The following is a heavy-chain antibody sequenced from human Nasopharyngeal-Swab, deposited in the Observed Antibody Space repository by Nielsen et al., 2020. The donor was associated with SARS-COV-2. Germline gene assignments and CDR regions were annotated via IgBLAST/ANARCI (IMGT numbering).Heavy chain of an antibody. V-gene: IGHV3-30*04. CDR1: GFTFSSYA. CDR2: ISYDGSNK. CDR3: ARGAAAVYWYFDL. Sequence: GGSLRRYCAASGFTFSSYAMHWVRQAPGKGLEWVAVISYDGSNKYYADSVKGRFTISRDNSKNTLYLQMNSLRAEDTAVYYCARGAAAVYWYFDLWGRGTLVTVSS. D-gene: IGHD6-13*01. J-gene: IGHJ2*01.